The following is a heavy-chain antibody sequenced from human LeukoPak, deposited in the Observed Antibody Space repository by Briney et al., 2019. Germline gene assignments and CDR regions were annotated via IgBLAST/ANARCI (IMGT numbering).Heavy chain of an antibody. CDR2: IKQDGSEK. V-gene: IGHV3-7*01. CDR3: ARDSANYAKGI. J-gene: IGHJ3*02. CDR1: GFTFSIYL. D-gene: IGHD4/OR15-4a*01. Sequence: GGSLSLSCAASGFTFSIYLMIWARQAPGKALEWVANIKQDGSEKYYVDSVKGRFTISRDNAKNSLYLQMNSLRAEDTAVYYCARDSANYAKGIWGQGTMVTVSS.